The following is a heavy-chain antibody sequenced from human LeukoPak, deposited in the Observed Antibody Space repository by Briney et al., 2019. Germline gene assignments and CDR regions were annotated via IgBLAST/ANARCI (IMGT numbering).Heavy chain of an antibody. V-gene: IGHV3-23*01. D-gene: IGHD5-12*01. CDR2: ISFNGRNT. J-gene: IGHJ3*01. CDR1: GFTFADSA. Sequence: GGSLRLSCAASGFTFADSAMSWVRQTPRKGLEWVSLISFNGRNTYYGDSVKGRFTISRDNSKDTVYLQMNSLRAEDTAIFYSARDIALSTWGPGTMVTVSS. CDR3: ARDIALST.